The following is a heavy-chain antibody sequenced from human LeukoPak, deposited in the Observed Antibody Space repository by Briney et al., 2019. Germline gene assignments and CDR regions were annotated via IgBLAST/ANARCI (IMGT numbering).Heavy chain of an antibody. CDR3: AVPPDRSGGNSYYYFDY. CDR2: ISAYNGNT. D-gene: IGHD2-15*01. Sequence: ASVKVSCKASGYTFTNYAISWVRQAPGQGLEWMGWISAYNGNTNSAQKFQGRVTMTTDTSTSTAYMELSSLRSEDTAVYYCAVPPDRSGGNSYYYFDYWGQGTLVTVSS. CDR1: GYTFTNYA. J-gene: IGHJ4*02. V-gene: IGHV1-18*01.